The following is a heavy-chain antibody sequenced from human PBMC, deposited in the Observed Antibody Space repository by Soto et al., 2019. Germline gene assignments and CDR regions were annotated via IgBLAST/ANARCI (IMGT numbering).Heavy chain of an antibody. V-gene: IGHV4-4*02. D-gene: IGHD5-18*01. CDR2: IYDSGTT. Sequence: QVQLQESGPGLVKPSGTLSLTCTVSGDSINGNYWSWVRQPPGKGPEWIGEIYDSGTTYYNPSLNSLATIPLDKSKNQVSLNLNSVTAADTAVYYCARKRGYSQGDWGPGTLVTVSS. CDR1: GDSINGNY. CDR3: ARKRGYSQGD. J-gene: IGHJ4*02.